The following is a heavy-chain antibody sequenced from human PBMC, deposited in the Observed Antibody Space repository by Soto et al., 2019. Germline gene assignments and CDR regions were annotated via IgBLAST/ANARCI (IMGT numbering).Heavy chain of an antibody. J-gene: IGHJ6*03. V-gene: IGHV4-4*02. D-gene: IGHD1-26*01. CDR3: ARGGYYFYMDV. Sequence: QVQLQESGPGLVKPSETLSLTCAVSGGSISISNWWSWVRQTPGKGLEWIGQIHHSRSTNYSPSRTSRVTLSVDKSKNQFSMKMDSVPAADTAVYYCARGGYYFYMDVWGKGTTVTVSS. CDR2: IHHSRST. CDR1: GGSISISNW.